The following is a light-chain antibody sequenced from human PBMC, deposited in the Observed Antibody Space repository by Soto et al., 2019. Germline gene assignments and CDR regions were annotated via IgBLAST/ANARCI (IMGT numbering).Light chain of an antibody. CDR1: QSVGSA. Sequence: EIVMTQYPATLSVSPGETATLSCRASQSVGSAVAWYQHKPGQAPRLLIVAASIRATGVPGRFSGGGSGTEFTLTISSLQSDDFVVYSCQQYTSWPPLTFGGGTTVEIK. CDR3: QQYTSWPPLT. CDR2: AAS. J-gene: IGKJ4*01. V-gene: IGKV3-15*01.